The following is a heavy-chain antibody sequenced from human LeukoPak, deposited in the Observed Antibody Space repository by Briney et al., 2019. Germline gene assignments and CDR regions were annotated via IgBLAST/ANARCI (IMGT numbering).Heavy chain of an antibody. J-gene: IGHJ6*02. D-gene: IGHD6-13*01. Sequence: PAGSLRLSCAASGFTFSSYSMHWVRQAPGKGLEWVAVISYDGSNKYYADSVKGRFTISRDNSKNTLYLQMNSLRAEDTAVYYCARDKGTWQQLVLWYYGMDVWGQGTTVTVSS. V-gene: IGHV3-30*04. CDR3: ARDKGTWQQLVLWYYGMDV. CDR1: GFTFSSYS. CDR2: ISYDGSNK.